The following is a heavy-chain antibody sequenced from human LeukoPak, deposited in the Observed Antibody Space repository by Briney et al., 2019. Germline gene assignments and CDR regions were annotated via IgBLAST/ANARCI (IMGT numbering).Heavy chain of an antibody. Sequence: PGGSLRLSCAASGFTFSDYYMSWIRQAPGKGLEWVSYISSSGSTIYYADSVKGRFTISRDNAKNSLYLQMNSLRAEDTAVYYCASILGYCCSTSCYAFDYWGQGTLVTVSS. J-gene: IGHJ4*02. CDR2: ISSSGSTI. V-gene: IGHV3-11*04. CDR3: ASILGYCCSTSCYAFDY. CDR1: GFTFSDYY. D-gene: IGHD2-2*01.